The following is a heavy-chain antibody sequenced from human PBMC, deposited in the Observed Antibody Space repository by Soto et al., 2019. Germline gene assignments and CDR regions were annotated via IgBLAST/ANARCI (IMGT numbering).Heavy chain of an antibody. CDR3: ARGGGAHYRFDP. V-gene: IGHV1-18*01. J-gene: IGHJ5*02. CDR2: ISPDTGNT. D-gene: IGHD1-26*01. CDR1: GYTFTSTY. Sequence: QVQLVQSGAELRKPGASVKVSCKASGYTFTSTYLTWVRQAPGRGLEWVGWISPDTGNTNYAKKFQGRVTLTTDTSTNTVYMELRSLSPADTAVYYCARGGGAHYRFDPWGQGTLVTVSS.